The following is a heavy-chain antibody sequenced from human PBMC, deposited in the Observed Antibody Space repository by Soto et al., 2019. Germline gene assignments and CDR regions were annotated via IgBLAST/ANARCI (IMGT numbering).Heavy chain of an antibody. V-gene: IGHV1-18*04. J-gene: IGHJ6*02. CDR2: ISAYNGNT. CDR3: ARDRGGNSPYGMDV. D-gene: IGHD2-21*02. Sequence: GASVKVSCKASGYTFTSYGISWVRQAPGQGLEWMGWISAYNGNTNYAQKLQGRVTMTTDTSTSTAYMELRSLGSDDTAVYYCARDRGGNSPYGMDVWGQGSTVTVSS. CDR1: GYTFTSYG.